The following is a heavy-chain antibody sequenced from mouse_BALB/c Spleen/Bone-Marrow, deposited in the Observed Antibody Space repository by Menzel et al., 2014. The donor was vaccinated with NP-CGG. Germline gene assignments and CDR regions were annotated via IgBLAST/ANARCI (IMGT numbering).Heavy chain of an antibody. V-gene: IGHV14-3*02. CDR1: GFNIKDTY. CDR3: ANYYYGYYFDY. Sequence: EVQLQQSGAELVKPGASVKLSCTASGFNIKDTYMHWVKQRPEQGLEWIGRIDPANGNTKYDPKFQDRATITADTSSNTAYLQLSNLTSEDTAVYYCANYYYGYYFDYWGQGTTLTVSS. D-gene: IGHD1-1*01. J-gene: IGHJ2*01. CDR2: IDPANGNT.